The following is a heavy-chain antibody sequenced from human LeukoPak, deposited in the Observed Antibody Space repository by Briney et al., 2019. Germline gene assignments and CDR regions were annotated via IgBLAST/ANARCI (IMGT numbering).Heavy chain of an antibody. Sequence: SETLSLTCTVSGGSISSYYWSWIRQPAGKGLEWIGRIYTSGSTNYNPSLKSRVTMSVDTSKNQFSLMLSSVTAADTAVYYCARARRYYDFWSGPKQYNWFDPWGQGTLVTVSS. CDR2: IYTSGST. V-gene: IGHV4-4*07. J-gene: IGHJ5*02. CDR3: ARARRYYDFWSGPKQYNWFDP. D-gene: IGHD3-3*01. CDR1: GGSISSYY.